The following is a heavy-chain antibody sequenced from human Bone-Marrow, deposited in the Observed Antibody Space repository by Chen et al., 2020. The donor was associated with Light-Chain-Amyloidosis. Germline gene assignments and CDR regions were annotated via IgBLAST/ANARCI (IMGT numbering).Heavy chain of an antibody. CDR1: GFRSTNYR. J-gene: IGHJ5*02. CDR2: INLNSGDT. D-gene: IGHD3-3*01. Sequence: QVQMVQSGAEVRKPGASVKVSCKTSGFRSTNYRIHWLRQAPGQGLEWMGWINLNSGDTKYAEKFQGRVTLTRDTSTTTSYMELSGLRSDDTALYYCARDFWVAGFTTTNWFDPWGQGTLITVSS. V-gene: IGHV1-2*02. CDR3: ARDFWVAGFTTTNWFDP.